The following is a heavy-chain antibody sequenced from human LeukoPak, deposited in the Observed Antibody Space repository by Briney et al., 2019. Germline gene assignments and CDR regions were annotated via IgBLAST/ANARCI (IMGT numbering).Heavy chain of an antibody. CDR2: IYHSGST. J-gene: IGHJ1*01. CDR1: GGSISSSNW. D-gene: IGHD1-26*01. CDR3: ARDKDGSGSYLLSFQH. V-gene: IGHV4-4*02. Sequence: SGTLSLTCAVSGGSISSSNWWSWVRQPPGKGLEWIGEIYHSGSTNYNPSLKSRVTISVDKSKNQFSLKLSSVTAADTAVCYCARDKDGSGSYLLSFQHWGQGTLVTVSS.